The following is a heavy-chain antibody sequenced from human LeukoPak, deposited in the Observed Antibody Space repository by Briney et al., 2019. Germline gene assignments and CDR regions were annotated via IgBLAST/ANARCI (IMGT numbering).Heavy chain of an antibody. D-gene: IGHD6-13*01. CDR2: ISGSGGST. CDR3: AKDLDLAAAGTPGYFDY. Sequence: GGSLRLSCAASGFTFSSYAMSWVRQAPGKGLEWVSAISGSGGSTYYADSVKGGFTISRDNSKNMLYLQLNSLSAEDTAVYYCAKDLDLAAAGTPGYFDYGGQGTLLTVSS. CDR1: GFTFSSYA. V-gene: IGHV3-23*01. J-gene: IGHJ4*02.